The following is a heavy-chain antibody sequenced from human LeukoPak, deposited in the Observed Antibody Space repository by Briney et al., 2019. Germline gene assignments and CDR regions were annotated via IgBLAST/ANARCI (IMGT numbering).Heavy chain of an antibody. D-gene: IGHD6-13*01. Sequence: PSETLSLTCIVSGGSISSPSHYWSWIRQSPGTGLEYIGGIYYRGTTYYNPSLKSRVTISVDTSKNQFSLRLTSVTAADTAVYFCARGRYLTTLGGAAAGFLDSWGQGTLVTVSS. CDR2: IYYRGTT. J-gene: IGHJ4*02. V-gene: IGHV4-39*01. CDR3: ARGRYLTTLGGAAAGFLDS. CDR1: GGSISSPSHY.